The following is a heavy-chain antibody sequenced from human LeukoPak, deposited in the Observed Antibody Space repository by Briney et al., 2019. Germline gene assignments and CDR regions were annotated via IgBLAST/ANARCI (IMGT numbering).Heavy chain of an antibody. Sequence: SETLSLTCTVSGYSISSGYDWGWMRQAPGKGLEWLGSISQSGNTYNNPSLKSRVTISVDTSKNQFSLKLSSVTAADTAVYYCARDAFRYYDFWSGSYGYYYYYMDVWGKGTTVTVSS. CDR2: ISQSGNT. V-gene: IGHV4-38-2*02. D-gene: IGHD3-3*01. J-gene: IGHJ6*03. CDR1: GYSISSGYD. CDR3: ARDAFRYYDFWSGSYGYYYYYMDV.